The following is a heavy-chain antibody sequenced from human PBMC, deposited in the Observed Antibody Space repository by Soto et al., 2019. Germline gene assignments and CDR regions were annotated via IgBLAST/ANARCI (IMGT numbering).Heavy chain of an antibody. V-gene: IGHV3-7*01. Sequence: PGGSLRLSCAASGFTFTSYWMSWVRQAPGKGLEWVANIKQDGSEKYYVDSVKGRFTISRDNAKNSLYLQMNSLRAEDTAVYYCARGGGVEAYYDILTGYYRDYYYYYGMDVWGQGTTVTVSS. CDR3: ARGGGVEAYYDILTGYYRDYYYYYGMDV. CDR2: IKQDGSEK. D-gene: IGHD3-9*01. CDR1: GFTFTSYW. J-gene: IGHJ6*02.